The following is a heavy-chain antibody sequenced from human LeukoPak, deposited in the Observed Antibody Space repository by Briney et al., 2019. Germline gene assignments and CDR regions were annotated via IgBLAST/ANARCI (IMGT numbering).Heavy chain of an antibody. J-gene: IGHJ3*02. Sequence: GGSLRLSCAASGFTFSSYSMNWVRQAPGKGLEWVSYISSSSSTIYYADSVKGRFTISRDNAKNSLYLQMNSLRAEDTAVYYCATDQSTMVRGDSTEIWGQGTMVTVSS. CDR2: ISSSSSTI. CDR3: ATDQSTMVRGDSTEI. CDR1: GFTFSSYS. D-gene: IGHD3-10*01. V-gene: IGHV3-48*01.